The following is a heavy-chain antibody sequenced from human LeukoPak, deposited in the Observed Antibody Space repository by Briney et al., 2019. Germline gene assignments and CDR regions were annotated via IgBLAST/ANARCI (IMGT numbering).Heavy chain of an antibody. Sequence: GASVKVSCKASGGTFSSYAISWVRQAPGQGLEWMGGIIPIFGTANYAQKFQGRVTITTDESTSTAYMELSSLRSEDTAVYYCARDLGSTSPDAFDIWGQGTMVTVSS. CDR1: GGTFSSYA. CDR3: ARDLGSTSPDAFDI. V-gene: IGHV1-69*05. CDR2: IIPIFGTA. J-gene: IGHJ3*02. D-gene: IGHD2-2*01.